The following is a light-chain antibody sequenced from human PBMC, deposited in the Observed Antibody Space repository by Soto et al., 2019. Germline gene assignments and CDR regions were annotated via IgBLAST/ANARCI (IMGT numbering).Light chain of an antibody. CDR3: SSPASSLGV. CDR2: EVS. Sequence: QSVLTQPASVSGSPGQSITISCTGTSSDIGDSNFVSWYQQHPGKAPKLIIFEVSTRPSGVSNRFSGSKSDNTASLTISGLQAEDEAHYYCSSPASSLGVFGGETKVTVL. J-gene: IGLJ3*02. V-gene: IGLV2-14*01. CDR1: SSDIGDSNF.